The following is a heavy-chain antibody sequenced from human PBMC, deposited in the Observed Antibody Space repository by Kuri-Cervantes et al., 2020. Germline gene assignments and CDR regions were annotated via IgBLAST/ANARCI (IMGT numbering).Heavy chain of an antibody. CDR1: GFTFSSYA. J-gene: IGHJ2*01. CDR3: SRDSVGGVAQGYFDL. D-gene: IGHD3-3*01. CDR2: ITYDGSNK. V-gene: IGHV3-30-3*01. Sequence: GGSPRLSCAASGFTFSSYAMHWVRQVQGKGLEWVAVITYDGSNKYYADSVKGRVTISSDNDKNSLYLQINSMRAEDTAVYYCSRDSVGGVAQGYFDLWGRGTMVTVSS.